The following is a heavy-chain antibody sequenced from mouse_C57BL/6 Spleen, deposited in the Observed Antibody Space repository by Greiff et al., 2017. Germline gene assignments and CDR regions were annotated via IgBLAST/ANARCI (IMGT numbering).Heavy chain of an antibody. CDR3: ARSYYSNFDY. J-gene: IGHJ2*01. CDR1: GYTFTSYW. Sequence: QVQLQQPGAELVKPGASVKLSCKASGYTFTSYWMHWVKQRPGQGLEWIGMIHPNSGSTNYNEKFKRKATLTVDKSSSTAYMQLSSLTSEDSAVYYCARSYYSNFDYWGQGTTLTVSS. V-gene: IGHV1-64*01. D-gene: IGHD2-5*01. CDR2: IHPNSGST.